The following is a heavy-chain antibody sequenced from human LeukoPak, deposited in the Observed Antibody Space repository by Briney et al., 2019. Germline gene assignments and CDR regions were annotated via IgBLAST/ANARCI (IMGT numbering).Heavy chain of an antibody. Sequence: PSETLSLTCAVYGGSFSGYYWSWIRQPPGKGLEWIGEINHSGSTNYNPSLKSRVTISVDTSKNQFSLKLSSVTAADTAVYYCAGRGPVFPGGEFDPGAQETRFTVSS. CDR1: GGSFSGYY. V-gene: IGHV4-34*01. CDR2: INHSGST. CDR3: AGRGPVFPGGEFDP. J-gene: IGHJ5*02. D-gene: IGHD2-21*01.